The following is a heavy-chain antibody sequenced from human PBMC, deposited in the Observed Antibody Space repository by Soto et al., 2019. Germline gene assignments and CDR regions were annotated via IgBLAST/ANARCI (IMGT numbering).Heavy chain of an antibody. V-gene: IGHV1-69*14. CDR3: GRDRVMRGNSYYYGMDV. D-gene: IGHD2-21*01. CDR2: IIPKFSAP. J-gene: IGHJ6*02. Sequence: VLLEQSGAEVKKPGSSVKVSCKTSGGTFSNFAISWVRLAPGQGLEWMGVIIPKFSAPTYAQKFQGRVMITADKSTSTAFMELSSLRSEDTAVYFCGRDRVMRGNSYYYGMDVWGQGTTVIVSS. CDR1: GGTFSNFA.